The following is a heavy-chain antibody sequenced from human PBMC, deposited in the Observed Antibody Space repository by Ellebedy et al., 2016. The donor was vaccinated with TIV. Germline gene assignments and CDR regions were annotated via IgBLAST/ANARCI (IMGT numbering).Heavy chain of an antibody. J-gene: IGHJ5*02. CDR1: RGTFSNYA. CDR3: ARDFLRAPDGSGTYNNWLDP. D-gene: IGHD3-10*01. V-gene: IGHV1-69*13. CDR2: IIPTVGTA. Sequence: ASVKVSXKASRGTFSNYAISWVRQAPGQGLEWMGAIIPTVGTANYAQKFQDRVTIIADESTRTAYMELSSLRSEDTAVYYCARDFLRAPDGSGTYNNWLDPWGQGTLVTVSS.